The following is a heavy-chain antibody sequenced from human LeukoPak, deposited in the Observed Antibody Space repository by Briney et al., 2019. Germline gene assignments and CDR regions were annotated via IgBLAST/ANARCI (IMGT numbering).Heavy chain of an antibody. CDR2: ISYDGSNK. J-gene: IGHJ3*02. Sequence: SLRLSCAASGFTFSSYAMHWVRQAPGKGLEWVAVISYDGSNKYYADSVKGRFTISRDNSKNTLYLQMNSLRAEDTAVYYCASSWDAFDIWGQGTMVTVSS. CDR1: GFTFSSYA. V-gene: IGHV3-30*04. CDR3: ASSWDAFDI.